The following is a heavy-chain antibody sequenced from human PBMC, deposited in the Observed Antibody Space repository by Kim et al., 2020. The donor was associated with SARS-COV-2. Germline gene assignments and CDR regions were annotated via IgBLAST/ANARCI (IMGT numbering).Heavy chain of an antibody. D-gene: IGHD1-1*01. CDR3: ARARPPGTTSYGYYYYGMDV. Sequence: GGSLRLSCAASGFTFSSYWMHWVRQGPGKGLVWVSRINSDGSSTNYADSVKGRFTISRDNAKNTLYLQMNSLRAEDTAVYYCARARPPGTTSYGYYYYGMDVWGQGTTVTVSS. CDR1: GFTFSSYW. CDR2: INSDGSST. V-gene: IGHV3-74*01. J-gene: IGHJ6*02.